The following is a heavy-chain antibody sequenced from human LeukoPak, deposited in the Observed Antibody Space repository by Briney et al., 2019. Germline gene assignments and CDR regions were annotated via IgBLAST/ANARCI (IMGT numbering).Heavy chain of an antibody. CDR3: AREVFGATMIDY. Sequence: ASVKVSCKASGYTFTSYYMHWVRQAPGQGLEWMGIINPSGGSTSYAQKFQGRVTMTRDMSTSTVYMELSSLRSEDTAVYYCAREVFGATMIDYWGRGTLVTVSS. J-gene: IGHJ4*02. D-gene: IGHD1-26*01. CDR1: GYTFTSYY. V-gene: IGHV1-46*01. CDR2: INPSGGST.